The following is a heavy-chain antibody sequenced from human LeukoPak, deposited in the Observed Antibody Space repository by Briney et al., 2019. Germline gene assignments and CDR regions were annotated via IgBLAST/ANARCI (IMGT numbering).Heavy chain of an antibody. CDR3: AKDSGGDDLWSGYYLDY. D-gene: IGHD3-3*01. CDR2: ISWDGGST. V-gene: IGHV3-43D*04. J-gene: IGHJ4*02. Sequence: GGSLRLSCAASGFTFDDYAMHWVRQAPGKGLEWVSLISWDGGSTYYADSVKGRFTISRDNSKNSLYLQMNSLRAEDTALYYCAKDSGGDDLWSGYYLDYWGQGTLVTVSS. CDR1: GFTFDDYA.